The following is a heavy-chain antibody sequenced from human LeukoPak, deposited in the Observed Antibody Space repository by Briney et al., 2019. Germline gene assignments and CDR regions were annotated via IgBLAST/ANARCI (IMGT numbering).Heavy chain of an antibody. CDR3: AKPQLMITFGGVID. Sequence: SETLSLTCAVYGGSFSGYYWGWIRQPPGKGLEWIGEINHSGSTNYNPSLKSRVTISVDTSKNQFSLKLSSVTAADTAVYYCAKPQLMITFGGVIDWGQGTLVTVSS. V-gene: IGHV4-34*01. CDR1: GGSFSGYY. D-gene: IGHD3-16*02. J-gene: IGHJ4*02. CDR2: INHSGST.